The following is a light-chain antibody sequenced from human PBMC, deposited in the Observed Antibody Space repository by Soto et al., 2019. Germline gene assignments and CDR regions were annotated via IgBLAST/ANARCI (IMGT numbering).Light chain of an antibody. Sequence: EIELTQSPDTLSLTPGERATLSCRASQSVSSNYLAWYQQKPGQAPRLLIYGASIRATGIPERFSGSGSGTDFTLTISRLEPEDSAVYYCQQYGSFPWIFGQGTNVEIK. J-gene: IGKJ1*01. CDR1: QSVSSNY. V-gene: IGKV3-20*01. CDR2: GAS. CDR3: QQYGSFPWI.